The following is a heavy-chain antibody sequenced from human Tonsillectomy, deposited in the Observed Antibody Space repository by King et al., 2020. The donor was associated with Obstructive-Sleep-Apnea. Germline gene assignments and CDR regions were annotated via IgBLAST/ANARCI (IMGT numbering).Heavy chain of an antibody. J-gene: IGHJ4*02. V-gene: IGHV4-59*01. D-gene: IGHD6-19*01. CDR2: IYYSGST. Sequence: QLQESGPGLVKPSETLSLTCTVSGGSISSYYWSWIRQPPGKGLEWIGYIYYSGSTNYNPSLKSRVTISVDTSKNQFSLKLSSVTAADTAVYHCARGNSGWYYFDYWGQGTLVTVSS. CDR1: GGSISSYY. CDR3: ARGNSGWYYFDY.